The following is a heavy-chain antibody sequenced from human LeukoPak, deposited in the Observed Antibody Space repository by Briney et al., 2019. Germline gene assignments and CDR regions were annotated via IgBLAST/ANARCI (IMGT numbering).Heavy chain of an antibody. Sequence: SETLSLTCTVSGGSISSHYWSWIRQPPGKGLEWIGYIYYSGSTNYNPSLKSRVTISVDTSKNQFSLKLSSVTAADTAVYYCARDSRVGATTKGKLWFDPWGQGTLVTVSS. CDR2: IYYSGST. J-gene: IGHJ5*02. CDR3: ARDSRVGATTKGKLWFDP. CDR1: GGSISSHY. V-gene: IGHV4-59*11. D-gene: IGHD1-26*01.